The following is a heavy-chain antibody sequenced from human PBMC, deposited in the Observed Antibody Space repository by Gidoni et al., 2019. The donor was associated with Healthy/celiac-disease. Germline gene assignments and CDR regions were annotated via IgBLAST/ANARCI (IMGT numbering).Heavy chain of an antibody. Sequence: EVQLLESGGGLVQPGGSLRLSCAASGFPFSSYARSWVRQAPGKGLEWVAAIIGSGGRTYYADSVKGRFTISRDNSKNTLYLKMNSLRAEDTAVYYCAKDAGAIWFGESAFDYWGQGTLVTVSS. CDR3: AKDAGAIWFGESAFDY. J-gene: IGHJ4*02. CDR1: GFPFSSYA. D-gene: IGHD3-10*01. CDR2: IIGSGGRT. V-gene: IGHV3-23*01.